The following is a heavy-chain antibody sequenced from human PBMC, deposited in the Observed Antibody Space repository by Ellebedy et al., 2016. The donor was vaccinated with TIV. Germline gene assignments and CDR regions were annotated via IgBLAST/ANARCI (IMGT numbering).Heavy chain of an antibody. D-gene: IGHD3-10*01. CDR2: IYDGGGT. J-gene: IGHJ6*02. V-gene: IGHV3-53*04. Sequence: GGSLRPSCAPSGFTFSSYAMHWVRQAPGKGLEWVPIIYDGGGTYYADSLKGRVTVSRHNSKNTLFLQMDSLRPEDSAVYYCARSQSGSGPPHYYYALDVWGQGTTVTVS. CDR1: GFTFSSYA. CDR3: ARSQSGSGPPHYYYALDV.